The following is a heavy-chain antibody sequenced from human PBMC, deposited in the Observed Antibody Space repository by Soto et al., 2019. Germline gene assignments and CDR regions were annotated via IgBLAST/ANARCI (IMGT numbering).Heavy chain of an antibody. Sequence: QVQLVQSGAEVKKPGSSVKVSCKASGGTFSSYTISWVRQAPGQGLEWMGRIIPILGIANYAQKFQGRVTITADKSTSTAYMELSSLRSEDTAVYYCAGEGGPAAMRDYWGQGTLVTVSS. CDR3: AGEGGPAAMRDY. J-gene: IGHJ4*02. CDR1: GGTFSSYT. D-gene: IGHD2-2*01. CDR2: IIPILGIA. V-gene: IGHV1-69*08.